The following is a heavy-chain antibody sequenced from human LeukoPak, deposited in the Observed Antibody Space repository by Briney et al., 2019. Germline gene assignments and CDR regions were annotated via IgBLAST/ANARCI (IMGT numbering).Heavy chain of an antibody. CDR3: ARGTLGYCSSTSCYGAHYFDY. CDR2: INPNSGGT. J-gene: IGHJ4*02. D-gene: IGHD2-2*01. CDR1: GYTFTGYY. Sequence: ASVKVSCKASGYTFTGYYMHWVRQAPGQGLEWMGWINPNSGGTNYAQKFQGRVTVTRDTSISTAYMELSRLRSDDTAVYYCARGTLGYCSSTSCYGAHYFDYWGQGTLVTVSS. V-gene: IGHV1-2*02.